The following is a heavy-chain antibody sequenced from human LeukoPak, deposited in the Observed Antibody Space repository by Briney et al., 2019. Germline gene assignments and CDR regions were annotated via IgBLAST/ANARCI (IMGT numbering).Heavy chain of an antibody. J-gene: IGHJ4*02. CDR1: GFTFSRHW. Sequence: GGSLRLSCAASGFTFSRHWMHWVRQAPGKGLVWVSRINSDGSSTNYADSVKGRFTISRGNAKNTLYLQINSLIADDTSLYYCESARNYYDSSGYYSPGLDSWGQGTLVTVSS. CDR2: INSDGSST. CDR3: ESARNYYDSSGYYSPGLDS. V-gene: IGHV3-74*01. D-gene: IGHD3-22*01.